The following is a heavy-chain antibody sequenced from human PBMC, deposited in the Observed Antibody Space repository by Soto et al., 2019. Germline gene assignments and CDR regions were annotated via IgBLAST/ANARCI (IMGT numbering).Heavy chain of an antibody. J-gene: IGHJ3*02. Sequence: SETLSLTCTVSGVSFSSYYWSWIRQPPGKGLEWIGYIHYSGSTSYNPSLKSRVAISVDTSKNQFSLKLSSVTAADTAVYYCAKQSRPPGILTGDYLRIHISGQGTMVT. CDR1: GVSFSSYY. D-gene: IGHD3-9*01. V-gene: IGHV4-59*08. CDR2: IHYSGST. CDR3: AKQSRPPGILTGDYLRIHI.